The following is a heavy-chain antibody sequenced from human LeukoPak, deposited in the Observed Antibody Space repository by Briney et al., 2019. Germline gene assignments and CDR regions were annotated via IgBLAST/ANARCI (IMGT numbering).Heavy chain of an antibody. Sequence: GSLRLSCAASGFTFSDYYMSWIRQAPGKGLEWVSYISSSCSTIYYADSVKGRFTISRDNAKNPLYLQMNSLRAEDTAVYYCARGLGYYYDSSGYGGFDYWGQGTLVTVSS. CDR1: GFTFSDYY. V-gene: IGHV3-11*04. D-gene: IGHD3-22*01. CDR2: ISSSCSTI. J-gene: IGHJ4*02. CDR3: ARGLGYYYDSSGYGGFDY.